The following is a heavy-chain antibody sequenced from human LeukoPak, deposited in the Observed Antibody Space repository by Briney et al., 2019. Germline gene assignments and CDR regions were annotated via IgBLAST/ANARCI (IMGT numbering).Heavy chain of an antibody. CDR3: ARYDSSGYEGFDY. D-gene: IGHD3-22*01. CDR2: ISWNSGSI. Sequence: GRSLRLSCAASGFTFDDYAMHWVRQAPGKGLEWVSGISWNSGSIGYADSVKGRFTISRDNAKNSLYLQMNSLRAEDTALYYCARYDSSGYEGFDYWGQGTLVTVSS. CDR1: GFTFDDYA. J-gene: IGHJ4*02. V-gene: IGHV3-9*01.